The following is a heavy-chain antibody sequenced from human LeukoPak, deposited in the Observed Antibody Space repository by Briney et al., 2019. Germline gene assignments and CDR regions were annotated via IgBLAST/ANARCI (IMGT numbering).Heavy chain of an antibody. J-gene: IGHJ4*02. V-gene: IGHV1-3*01. D-gene: IGHD6-6*01. CDR1: GYTFTGYY. Sequence: ASVKVSCKASGYTFTGYYMHWVRQAPGQRLEWMGWINAGNGNTKYSQKFQGRVTITRDTSASTAYMELSSLRSEDTAVYYCARARQLVSNFDYWGQGTLVTVSS. CDR3: ARARQLVSNFDY. CDR2: INAGNGNT.